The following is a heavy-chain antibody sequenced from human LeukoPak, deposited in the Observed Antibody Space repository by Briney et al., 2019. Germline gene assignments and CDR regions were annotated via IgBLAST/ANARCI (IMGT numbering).Heavy chain of an antibody. CDR3: ASEGRDEGHYFDY. CDR2: MYSSGTT. Sequence: PGGSLRLSCAASGLTVSSNYMSWVRQAPGKGLEWVSDMYSSGTTYYADSVKGRFIISRDNSKNTLYLQMNSLRVEDTAVYYCASEGRDEGHYFDYWGQGTLVTVSS. CDR1: GLTVSSNY. J-gene: IGHJ4*02. V-gene: IGHV3-66*01.